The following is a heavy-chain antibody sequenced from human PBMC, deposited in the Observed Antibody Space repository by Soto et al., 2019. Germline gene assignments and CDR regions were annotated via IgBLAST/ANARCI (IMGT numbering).Heavy chain of an antibody. CDR1: GFPFSSYA. Sequence: GGSLRLSCAASGFPFSSYAMSWVRQSPGKGLEWVSSISGSGGSTYYADSVKGRFTISRDNSKNTLYLQMNSLRAEDTAVYYCAKDAYTAGYEYYGLDVWGQGTTVTVSS. D-gene: IGHD3-16*01. CDR2: ISGSGGST. J-gene: IGHJ6*02. CDR3: AKDAYTAGYEYYGLDV. V-gene: IGHV3-23*01.